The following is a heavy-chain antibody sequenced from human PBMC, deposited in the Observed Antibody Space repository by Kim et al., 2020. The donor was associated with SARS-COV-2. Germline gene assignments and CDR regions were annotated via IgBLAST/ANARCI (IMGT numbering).Heavy chain of an antibody. Sequence: GGSLRLSCAASGFTFSSYSMNWVRQAPGKGLDWVSYISSSSSTIYYADSVKGRFTISRDNAKNSLYLQMNSLRDEDTAVYYCARGSRPRSRYCSSTSCSYFDYWGQGTLVTVSS. CDR1: GFTFSSYS. CDR3: ARGSRPRSRYCSSTSCSYFDY. V-gene: IGHV3-48*02. J-gene: IGHJ4*02. D-gene: IGHD2-2*01. CDR2: ISSSSSTI.